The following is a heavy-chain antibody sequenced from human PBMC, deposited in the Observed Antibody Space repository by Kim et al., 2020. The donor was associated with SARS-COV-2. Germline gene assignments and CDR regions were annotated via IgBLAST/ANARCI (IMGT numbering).Heavy chain of an antibody. J-gene: IGHJ4*02. CDR2: ISWNSGSI. CDR1: GFTFGDYA. V-gene: IGHV3-9*01. CDR3: AKAYGGDYGENFDY. Sequence: GGSLRLSCAASGFTFGDYAMHWVRQAPGKGLEWVSGISWNSGSIGYADSVKGRFTISRDNAKNSLYLQMNSLRAEDTALYYCAKAYGGDYGENFDYWGQGTLVTVSS. D-gene: IGHD4-17*01.